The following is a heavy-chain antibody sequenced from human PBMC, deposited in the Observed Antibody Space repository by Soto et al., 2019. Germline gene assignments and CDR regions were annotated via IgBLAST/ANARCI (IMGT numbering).Heavy chain of an antibody. CDR1: GGSIRSGDYY. V-gene: IGHV4-31*03. CDR2: IYYSGST. J-gene: IGHJ5*02. D-gene: IGHD3-3*01. CDR3: ARWWSGSRQGFDT. Sequence: QVQLQESGPGLVKPSQTLSLTCTVSGGSIRSGDYYWSCIRQHPGKGLEWIGYIYYSGSTYYNPSLKSRVTISVDTSKNQFSLKLSSVTAADTAVYYCARWWSGSRQGFDTWGQGTLVTVSS.